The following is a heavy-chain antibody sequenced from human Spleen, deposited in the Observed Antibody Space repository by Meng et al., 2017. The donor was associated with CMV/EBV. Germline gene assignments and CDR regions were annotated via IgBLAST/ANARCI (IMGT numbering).Heavy chain of an antibody. V-gene: IGHV1-2*02. CDR3: ATITVPATPAPRADS. J-gene: IGHJ4*02. Sequence: ASVKGSCKASGYTFTGYYMHWVRQAPGQGLEWMGWINPNRGGTNYAQKFQGRVTMTRDTSVSTAYMDLSRLSSDDTAVYYCATITVPATPAPRADSWGQGTLVTVSS. CDR2: INPNRGGT. D-gene: IGHD5-24*01. CDR1: GYTFTGYY.